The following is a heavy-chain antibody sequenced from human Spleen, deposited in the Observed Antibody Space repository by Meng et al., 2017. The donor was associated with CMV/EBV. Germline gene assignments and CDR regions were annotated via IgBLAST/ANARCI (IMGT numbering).Heavy chain of an antibody. CDR2: IYYSGST. CDR1: GGSISSGDYY. CDR3: ASGSSGYYYVY. V-gene: IGHV4-30-4*08. D-gene: IGHD3-22*01. Sequence: QVRLRESGPGRLNPSQPLSLTCTVSGGSISSGDYYWSWIRQPPGKGLEWIGYIYYSGSTYYNPSLKSRVTISVDTSKNQFSLKLSSVTAADTAVYYCASGSSGYYYVYWGQGTLVTVSS. J-gene: IGHJ4*02.